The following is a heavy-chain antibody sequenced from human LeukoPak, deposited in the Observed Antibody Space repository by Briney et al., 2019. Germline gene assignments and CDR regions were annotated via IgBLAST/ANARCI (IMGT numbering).Heavy chain of an antibody. V-gene: IGHV5-51*01. J-gene: IGHJ4*02. CDR2: IYPGDSDT. CDR3: ARWDYYGSGSYYRSPNFDY. D-gene: IGHD3-10*01. CDR1: GYSFTSYW. Sequence: GESLKISCNGSGYSFTSYWIGWVRQMPGKGLEWMGIIYPGDSDTRYSPSFQGQVTISADKSISTAYLQWSSLKASDTAMYYCARWDYYGSGSYYRSPNFDYWGQGTLVTVS.